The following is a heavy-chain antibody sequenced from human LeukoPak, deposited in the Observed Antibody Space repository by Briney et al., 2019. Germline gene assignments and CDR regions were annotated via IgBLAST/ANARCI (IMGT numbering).Heavy chain of an antibody. Sequence: GGSLRLSCAASGFTFSSYAMHWVRQAPGKGLEWVAVISYDGSNKYYADSVKGRFTISRDNSKNTLYLQMNSLRAEDTAVYYCARDLGTVAGNFDAEYFQHWGQGTLVTVSS. J-gene: IGHJ1*01. CDR2: ISYDGSNK. D-gene: IGHD6-19*01. CDR3: ARDLGTVAGNFDAEYFQH. V-gene: IGHV3-30-3*01. CDR1: GFTFSSYA.